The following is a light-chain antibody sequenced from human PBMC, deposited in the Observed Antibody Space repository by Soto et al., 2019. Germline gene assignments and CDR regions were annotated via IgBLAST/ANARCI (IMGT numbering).Light chain of an antibody. J-gene: IGKJ2*01. CDR3: QQYGSSPGT. CDR1: QSVSGSY. CDR2: GAS. Sequence: EIVLTQSPGTLSLSPGERATLSCRASQSVSGSYLAWYQHKPGQAPRLLIYGASSRATGIPDRFSGSGSGTDFTLTISRLEPEDFAVYYCQQYGSSPGTFGLGTRLEIK. V-gene: IGKV3-20*01.